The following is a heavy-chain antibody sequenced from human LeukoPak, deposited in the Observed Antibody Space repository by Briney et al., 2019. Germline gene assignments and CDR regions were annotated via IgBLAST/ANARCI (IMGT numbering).Heavy chain of an antibody. CDR3: ARQRVVGLLRIAAAGDFDY. D-gene: IGHD6-13*01. Sequence: SETLSLTCTVSGGSISSYYWSWIRQPPGKGLEWIGYIYYSGNTNYNPSLKSRVTISVDTSKNQFSLKLSSVTAADTAVYYCARQRVVGLLRIAAAGDFDYWGQGTLVTVSS. CDR2: IYYSGNT. J-gene: IGHJ4*02. CDR1: GGSISSYY. V-gene: IGHV4-59*08.